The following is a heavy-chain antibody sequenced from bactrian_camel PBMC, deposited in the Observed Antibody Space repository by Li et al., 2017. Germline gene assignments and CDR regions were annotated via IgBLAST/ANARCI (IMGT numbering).Heavy chain of an antibody. CDR1: GLAYSIRC. Sequence: HVQLVESGGGSVQAGGSLRLSCEVRGLAYSIRCMGWFRQVPGKDTEGVARIDGSGQYTFYTDSTKGRFTISRADNTLYLQMNDLKPEDSAMYYCAAMVTIGCSVSPETFRWWGQGTQVTVS. D-gene: IGHD3*01. CDR3: AAMVTIGCSVSPETFRW. J-gene: IGHJ4*01. V-gene: IGHV3-2*01. CDR2: IDGSGQYT.